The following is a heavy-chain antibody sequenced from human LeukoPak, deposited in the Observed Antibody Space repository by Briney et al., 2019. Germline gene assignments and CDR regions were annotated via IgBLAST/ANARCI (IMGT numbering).Heavy chain of an antibody. J-gene: IGHJ4*02. CDR2: IRNDGSNE. Sequence: GGSLRLSCAASGFTFSSSGMHWVRQAPGKGLEWVTFIRNDGSNEYYADSVKGRFTISRDNSKSTLHLQMNSLRAEDTAVYYCAKVGDNYYDSRGPVDYWGQGTLVTVSS. CDR3: AKVGDNYYDSRGPVDY. CDR1: GFTFSSSG. V-gene: IGHV3-30*02. D-gene: IGHD3-22*01.